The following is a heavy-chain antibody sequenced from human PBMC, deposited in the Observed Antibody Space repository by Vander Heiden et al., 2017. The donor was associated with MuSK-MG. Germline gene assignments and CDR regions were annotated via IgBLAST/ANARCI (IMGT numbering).Heavy chain of an antibody. CDR3: ARAYSSSWAELDY. Sequence: EVQLVESGGGLVKPGGSLRLSCAASGFTAGSNDMSWVRQAPGKGLEWVSVIYSGGSTYYADSVKGRFTISRHNSKNTLYLQMNSLRAEDTAVYYCARAYSSSWAELDYWGQGTLVTVSS. D-gene: IGHD6-13*01. J-gene: IGHJ4*02. CDR1: GFTAGSND. CDR2: IYSGGST. V-gene: IGHV3-53*04.